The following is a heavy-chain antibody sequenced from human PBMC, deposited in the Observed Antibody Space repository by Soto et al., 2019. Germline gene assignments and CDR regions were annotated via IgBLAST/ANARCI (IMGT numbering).Heavy chain of an antibody. CDR2: MNPNSGNT. D-gene: IGHD3-10*01. CDR3: ARVPKVYYGSRPVNWFDP. J-gene: IGHJ5*02. V-gene: IGHV1-8*01. Sequence: ASVKVSCKASGYTFTSYDINWVRQATGQGLEWMGWMNPNSGNTGYAQKFQGRVTMTRNTSISTAYMELSSLRSEDTAVYYCARVPKVYYGSRPVNWFDPWGQGTLVTVSS. CDR1: GYTFTSYD.